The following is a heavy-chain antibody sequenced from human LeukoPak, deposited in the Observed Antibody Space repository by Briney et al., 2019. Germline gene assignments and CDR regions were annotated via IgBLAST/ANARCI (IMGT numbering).Heavy chain of an antibody. J-gene: IGHJ5*02. Sequence: PSETLSPTCTVSGGSISSYYWSWIRQPPGKGLEWIGYIYYSGSTNYNPSLKSRVTISVDTSKNQFSLKLSSVTAADTAVYYCARSPPDGNWFDPWGQGTLVTVSS. CDR2: IYYSGST. CDR3: ARSPPDGNWFDP. V-gene: IGHV4-59*01. CDR1: GGSISSYY.